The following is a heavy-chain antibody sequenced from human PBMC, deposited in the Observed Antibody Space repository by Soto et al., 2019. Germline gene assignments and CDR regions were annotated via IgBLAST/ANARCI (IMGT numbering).Heavy chain of an antibody. J-gene: IGHJ4*02. Sequence: SETLSLTCAVSGGSISSGGYSWSWIRQPPGKGLEWIGYIYHSGSTYYNPSLKSRVTISVDRSKNQFSLKLSSVTAADTAVYYGARGGYSSSWDIVYRGQGTMVTVSS. CDR3: ARGGYSSSWDIVY. CDR2: IYHSGST. D-gene: IGHD6-13*01. CDR1: GGSISSGGYS. V-gene: IGHV4-30-2*01.